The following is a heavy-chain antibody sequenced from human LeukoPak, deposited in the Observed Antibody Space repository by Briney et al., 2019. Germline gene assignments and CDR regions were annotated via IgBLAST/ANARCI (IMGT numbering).Heavy chain of an antibody. CDR3: ATAENLDCSSTSYYRNNAFDI. CDR1: GGSISSGGYS. D-gene: IGHD2-2*01. Sequence: PSETLSLTCAVSGGSISSGGYSWSWIRQPPGKGLEWIGYIYHNGSTYYNPSLKSRVTISVDRSKNQFSLKLSSVTAADTAVYYCATAENLDCSSTSYYRNNAFDIWGQGTMVTVSS. CDR2: IYHNGST. V-gene: IGHV4-30-2*01. J-gene: IGHJ3*02.